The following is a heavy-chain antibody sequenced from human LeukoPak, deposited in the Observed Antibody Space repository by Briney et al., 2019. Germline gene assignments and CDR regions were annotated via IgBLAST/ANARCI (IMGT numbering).Heavy chain of an antibody. CDR1: GGSISSYY. Sequence: SETLSLSCTVSGGSISSYYWSWIRQPPGKGLEWIGYIYYSGSTNYNPSLKSRVTISVDTSKNQFSLKLSSVTAADTAVYYCARQGGYSYALDYWGQGTLVTVSS. CDR3: ARQGGYSYALDY. CDR2: IYYSGST. D-gene: IGHD5-18*01. J-gene: IGHJ4*02. V-gene: IGHV4-59*08.